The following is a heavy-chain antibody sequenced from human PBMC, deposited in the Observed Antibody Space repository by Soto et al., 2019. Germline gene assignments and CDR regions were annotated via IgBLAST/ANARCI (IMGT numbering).Heavy chain of an antibody. CDR3: ARQLNSVDV. V-gene: IGHV4-39*01. J-gene: IGHJ6*02. CDR1: GGSISSSSYY. D-gene: IGHD1-7*01. CDR2: IYSGGST. Sequence: PSETLSLTCTVSGGSISSSSYYWGLIRQPPGKRQEWIGSIYSGGSTYYNPSLKSRVTISVDTSKNQFSLKLSSVTAADTAVYYCARQLNSVDVWGQVTTVTVAS.